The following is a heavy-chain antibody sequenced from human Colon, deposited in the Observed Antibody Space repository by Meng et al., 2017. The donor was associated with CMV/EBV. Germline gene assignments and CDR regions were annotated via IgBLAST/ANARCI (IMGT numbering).Heavy chain of an antibody. V-gene: IGHV3-23*01. J-gene: IGHJ3*01. Sequence: GESLKISCAASGFTLRNYAMNWVRQAPGKGLDWVSTISGSADSTYYADSVKGRFTISRDNAKNSLSLQMNSLTAEDTATYYCVRERPSTLVLPGPFDFWGQGTMVTVSS. CDR2: ISGSADST. CDR1: GFTLRNYA. CDR3: VRERPSTLVLPGPFDF. D-gene: IGHD1-26*01.